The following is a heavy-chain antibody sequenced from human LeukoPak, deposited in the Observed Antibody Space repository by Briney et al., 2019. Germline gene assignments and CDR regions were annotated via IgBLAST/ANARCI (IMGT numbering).Heavy chain of an antibody. CDR1: GYTFTSYE. CDR3: ARDRGGYADYYYYMDV. V-gene: IGHV1-8*01. J-gene: IGHJ6*03. D-gene: IGHD5-12*01. CDR2: MNPDTGNT. Sequence: ASVKVSCKASGYTFTSYEINWVRQATGQGLEWMGWMNPDTGNTGYAQKFQGRVTMTRNTSISTAYMELSSLRSEDTAVYYCARDRGGYADYYYYMDVWGKGTTVTVSS.